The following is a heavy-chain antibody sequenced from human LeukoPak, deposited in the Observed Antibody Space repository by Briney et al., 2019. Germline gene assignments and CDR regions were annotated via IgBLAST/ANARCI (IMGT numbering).Heavy chain of an antibody. D-gene: IGHD5-18*01. CDR1: GFTVTGYY. CDR3: TRGGPEGSGYSYGSRDY. Sequence: EASVKVSCKASGFTVTGYYMHWVRQAPGQGLEWMGWINPNSGATNYAQKFQGRVTMTRDTSISTVYMELSRLRSDDTAVYYCTRGGPEGSGYSYGSRDYWGQGTLVTVSS. V-gene: IGHV1-2*02. J-gene: IGHJ4*02. CDR2: INPNSGAT.